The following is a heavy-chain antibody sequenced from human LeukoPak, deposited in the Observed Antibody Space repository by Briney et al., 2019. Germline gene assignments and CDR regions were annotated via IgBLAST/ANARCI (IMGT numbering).Heavy chain of an antibody. V-gene: IGHV3-53*01. J-gene: IGHJ6*02. CDR1: GLTVSSAY. D-gene: IGHD3-10*01. Sequence: GGTLRLSCAASGLTVSSAYMTWVRKASGKVLESLSVIYIGGSTYYADSVKGRFTISRDNSRNTLYLQMNSLRTEDTAVYYCTTPSSGRHDYYYYYYGMDVWGQGTTVTVSS. CDR2: IYIGGST. CDR3: TTPSSGRHDYYYYYYGMDV.